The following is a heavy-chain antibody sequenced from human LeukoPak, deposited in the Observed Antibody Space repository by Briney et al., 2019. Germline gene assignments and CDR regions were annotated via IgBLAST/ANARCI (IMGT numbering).Heavy chain of an antibody. CDR2: VYYSGST. CDR1: GGSISSYY. J-gene: IGHJ4*02. Sequence: SETLSLTCSVSGGSISSYYWSWIRQPPGKELEWIGYVYYSGSTNYNPSLKSRVTISIDTSKNQFSLKLSSVTAADTAVYYCARGAWKFDFWGQGTLVTVSS. CDR3: ARGAWKFDF. V-gene: IGHV4-59*01. D-gene: IGHD1-1*01.